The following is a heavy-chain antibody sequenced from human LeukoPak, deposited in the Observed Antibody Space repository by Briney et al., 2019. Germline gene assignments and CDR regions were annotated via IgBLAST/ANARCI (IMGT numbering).Heavy chain of an antibody. D-gene: IGHD3-16*02. CDR2: INHSGST. Sequence: NTSETLSLTCTVSDYSISSSYFWGWIRQPPGKGLEWIGEINHSGSTNYNPSLKSRVTISVDTSKNQFSLKLSSVTAADTAVYYCARHGWDYVWGSYRYNNWFDPWGQGTLVTVSS. J-gene: IGHJ5*02. CDR1: DYSISSSYF. V-gene: IGHV4-38-2*02. CDR3: ARHGWDYVWGSYRYNNWFDP.